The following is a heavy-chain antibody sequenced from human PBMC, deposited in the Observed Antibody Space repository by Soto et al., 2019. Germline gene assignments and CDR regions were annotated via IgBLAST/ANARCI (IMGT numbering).Heavy chain of an antibody. J-gene: IGHJ3*02. CDR3: AGDQGKGGGGAFDI. Sequence: GGSLRLSCAASGFTFSSYWMSWVRQAPGKGLEWVANIKQDGSEKYYVDSVKGRFTISRDNAKNSLYLQMNSLRAEDTVVYYGAGDQGKGGGGAFDIWGQGTMVTVSS. CDR2: IKQDGSEK. V-gene: IGHV3-7*01. CDR1: GFTFSSYW. D-gene: IGHD3-16*01.